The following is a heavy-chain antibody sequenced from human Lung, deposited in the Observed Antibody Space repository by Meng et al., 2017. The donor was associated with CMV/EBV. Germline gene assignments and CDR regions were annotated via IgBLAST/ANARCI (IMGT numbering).Heavy chain of an antibody. Sequence: EVERVGLGVVLVKPGESLGLDCAASGFSLIRNWMNWYRRAPGKGLEWVANTNEDGSKKYYVDSVKGRFTISRDNAKNSLYLQMNSLRVEDTAIYFCGGVGIGYWGQGTLVTVSS. J-gene: IGHJ4*02. V-gene: IGHV3-7*04. D-gene: IGHD3-10*01. CDR1: GFSLIRNW. CDR2: TNEDGSKK. CDR3: GGVGIGY.